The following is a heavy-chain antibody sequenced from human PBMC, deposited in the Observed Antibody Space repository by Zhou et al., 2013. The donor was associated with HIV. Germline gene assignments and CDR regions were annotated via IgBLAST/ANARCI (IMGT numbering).Heavy chain of an antibody. D-gene: IGHD2-15*01. CDR3: ARGVVVAATRYFDL. CDR1: GYTFTGSY. Sequence: QVQLVQSGAEVKKPGASVKVSCKASGYTFTGSYMHWVRQAPGQGLEWMGWINPNSGGTNYAQKFQGRVTMTRDTSISTAFMELRSLRSDDTALYYCARGVVVAATRYFDLWGLAPGHCLL. CDR2: INPNSGGT. J-gene: IGHJ2*01. V-gene: IGHV1-2*02.